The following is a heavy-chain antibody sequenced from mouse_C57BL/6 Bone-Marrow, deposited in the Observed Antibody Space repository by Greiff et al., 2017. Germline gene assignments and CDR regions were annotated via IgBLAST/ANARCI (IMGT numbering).Heavy chain of an antibody. CDR3: ANYGSSSYWYFDV. CDR2: IYPGDGDT. V-gene: IGHV1-82*01. D-gene: IGHD1-1*01. CDR1: GYAFSSSW. J-gene: IGHJ1*03. Sequence: VKVVESGPELVKPGASVKISCKASGYAFSSSWMNWVKQRPGKGLEWIGRIYPGDGDTNYNGKFKGKATLTADKSSSTAYMQLSSLTSEDSAVYFCANYGSSSYWYFDVWGTGTTVTVSS.